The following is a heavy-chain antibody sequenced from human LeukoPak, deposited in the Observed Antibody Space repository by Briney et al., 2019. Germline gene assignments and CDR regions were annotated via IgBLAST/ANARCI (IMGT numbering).Heavy chain of an antibody. CDR1: GGTFSSYG. CDR2: INPNSGGT. Sequence: ASVKVSCKASGGTFSSYGFSWVRQAPGQGLEWMGWINPNSGGTNYAQKFQGRVTMTRDTSISTAYMELSRLRSDDTAVYYCARGRAPYIAVAGYFQHWGQGTLVTVSS. V-gene: IGHV1-2*02. D-gene: IGHD6-19*01. J-gene: IGHJ1*01. CDR3: ARGRAPYIAVAGYFQH.